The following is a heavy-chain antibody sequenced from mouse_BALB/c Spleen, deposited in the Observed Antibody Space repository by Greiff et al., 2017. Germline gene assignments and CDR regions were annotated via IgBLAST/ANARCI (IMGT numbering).Heavy chain of an antibody. D-gene: IGHD1-2*01. CDR2: ISDGGSYT. CDR3: ARGGDYYGYPYAMDY. CDR1: GFTFSDYY. J-gene: IGHJ4*01. V-gene: IGHV5-4*02. Sequence: EVKVVESGGGLVKPGGSLKLSCAASGFTFSDYYMYWVRQTPEKRLEWVATISDGGSYTYYPDSVKGRFTISRDNAKNNLYLQMSSLKSEDTAMYYCARGGDYYGYPYAMDYWGQGTSVTVSS.